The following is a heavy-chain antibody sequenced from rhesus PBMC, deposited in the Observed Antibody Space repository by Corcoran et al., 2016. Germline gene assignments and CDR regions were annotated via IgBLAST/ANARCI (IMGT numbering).Heavy chain of an antibody. Sequence: QVQLQESGPGLVKPSETLSLTCTVSGDSINGYYYWSWVRQPPGKGLEWNGGIYGNRATTYYNPSLKSRVTISKDTSKNQFSLKLSSVTAADAAVYSCARQQSTGGDPYYFDFWGQGVLVTVSS. D-gene: IGHD3-34*01. J-gene: IGHJ4*01. CDR1: GDSINGYYY. V-gene: IGHV4-143*01. CDR3: ARQQSTGGDPYYFDF. CDR2: IYGNRATT.